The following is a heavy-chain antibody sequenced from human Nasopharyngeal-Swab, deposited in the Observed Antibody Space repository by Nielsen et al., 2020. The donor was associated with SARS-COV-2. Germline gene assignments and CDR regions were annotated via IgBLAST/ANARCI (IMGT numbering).Heavy chain of an antibody. D-gene: IGHD6-19*01. J-gene: IGHJ4*02. Sequence: WIRQPPGKGLEWIGSIYYSGSTYYNPSLKSRVTISVDTSKNQFSLKLRSVTAADTAVYYCATRQRPSYSSGWYQQITDYWGQGTLVTVSS. CDR2: IYYSGST. CDR3: ATRQRPSYSSGWYQQITDY. V-gene: IGHV4-39*01.